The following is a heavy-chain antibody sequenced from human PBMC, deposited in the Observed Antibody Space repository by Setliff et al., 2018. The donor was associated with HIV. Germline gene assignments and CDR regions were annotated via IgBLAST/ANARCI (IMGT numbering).Heavy chain of an antibody. CDR1: GGSISSGSYY. CDR2: IYTSGST. Sequence: SETLSLTCTVSGGSISSGSYYWNWIRQPAGKGLEWIGRIYTSGSTNYNPSLKSRVTISVDTSKNQFSLNLSSVTAADTAVYYCARGLDSAKIHYWGQGTLVTVSS. V-gene: IGHV4-61*02. CDR3: ARGLDSAKIHY. D-gene: IGHD6-25*01. J-gene: IGHJ4*02.